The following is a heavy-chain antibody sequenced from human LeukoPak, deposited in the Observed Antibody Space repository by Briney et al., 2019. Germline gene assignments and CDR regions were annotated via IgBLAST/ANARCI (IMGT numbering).Heavy chain of an antibody. CDR1: GVTFSSYG. D-gene: IGHD6-19*01. V-gene: IGHV3-30*02. CDR3: ARDGGWYKRGLDHYYYYMDV. Sequence: PGGSLRLSCAASGVTFSSYGMHWVRHAPGKGLEWVAFIRFDGSNKYYADSVKVRFPISRDNAKNPLYLQMNSLRVEDTALYYCARDGGWYKRGLDHYYYYMDVWGKGTTVIVSS. J-gene: IGHJ6*03. CDR2: IRFDGSNK.